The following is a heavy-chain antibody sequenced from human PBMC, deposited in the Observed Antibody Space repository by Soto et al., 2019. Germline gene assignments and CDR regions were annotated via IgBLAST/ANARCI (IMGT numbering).Heavy chain of an antibody. CDR2: IIPIFGTA. D-gene: IGHD2-21*02. V-gene: IGHV1-69*13. Sequence: SVKVSCKASGGTFSSYAISWVRQAPGQGLEWMGGIIPIFGTANYAQKFQGRVTITADESTSTAYMELSSLRSEDTAVYYCAGVRAVTAYYYYGMDVWGQGTTVTVSS. CDR3: AGVRAVTAYYYYGMDV. J-gene: IGHJ6*02. CDR1: GGTFSSYA.